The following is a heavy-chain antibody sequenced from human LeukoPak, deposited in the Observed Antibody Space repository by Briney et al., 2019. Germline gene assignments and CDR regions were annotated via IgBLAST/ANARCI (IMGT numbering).Heavy chain of an antibody. Sequence: GESLKISCKVSGYRFTTYWIGWVRQMPGKGLEWMGDIYPGDSDTRYSPSFQGQVTISADKSISTAYLRWSSLKATDTAIYYCARHRGTTSTTGALYYYYGMDVWGQGTTVTVSS. D-gene: IGHD2-2*01. V-gene: IGHV5-51*01. CDR2: IYPGDSDT. J-gene: IGHJ6*02. CDR3: ARHRGTTSTTGALYYYYGMDV. CDR1: GYRFTTYW.